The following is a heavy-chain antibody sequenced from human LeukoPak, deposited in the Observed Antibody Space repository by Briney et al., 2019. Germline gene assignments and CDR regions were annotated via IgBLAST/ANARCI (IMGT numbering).Heavy chain of an antibody. J-gene: IGHJ4*02. CDR2: INSDGSST. Sequence: GGSLRLSCAASGFTFSSYWMHWVRQAPGKGLVGVSRINSDGSSTIYADSVKGRFTISRDNAKNRLYLQMNSLRAEDTAVYYCARDSGSYYVYWGQGTLVTVSS. V-gene: IGHV3-74*01. D-gene: IGHD1-26*01. CDR1: GFTFSSYW. CDR3: ARDSGSYYVY.